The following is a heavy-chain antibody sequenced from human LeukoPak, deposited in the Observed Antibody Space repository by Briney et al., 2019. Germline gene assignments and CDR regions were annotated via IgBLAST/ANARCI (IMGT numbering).Heavy chain of an antibody. CDR1: GFTFSSYW. J-gene: IGHJ4*02. Sequence: GESLKISCAASGFTFSSYWMHWVRQAPGKGLVWVSRINTDGSSTSYVDSGKGRFNISRDNAKNTLYLQMNSLRAEDTAVYYCARGYNYGYWIDYWGQGTLVTVSS. CDR3: ARGYNYGYWIDY. CDR2: INTDGSST. V-gene: IGHV3-74*01. D-gene: IGHD5-18*01.